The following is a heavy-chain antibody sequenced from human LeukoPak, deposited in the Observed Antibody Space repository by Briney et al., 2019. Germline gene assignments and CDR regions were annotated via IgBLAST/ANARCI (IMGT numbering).Heavy chain of an antibody. J-gene: IGHJ4*02. CDR1: GYTCTSHY. CDR3: ARDAGYCTGGSCWYFDH. V-gene: IGHV1-2*02. D-gene: IGHD2-15*01. CDR2: INLNSGGT. Sequence: ASVKVSFKTSGYTCTSHYLHWVRQAPGQGLEWMGWINLNSGGTNFAQRFQGRVTMTRDTSISTAYMDLSRLISDDTAVYYCARDAGYCTGGSCWYFDHWGQGTLVTVSS.